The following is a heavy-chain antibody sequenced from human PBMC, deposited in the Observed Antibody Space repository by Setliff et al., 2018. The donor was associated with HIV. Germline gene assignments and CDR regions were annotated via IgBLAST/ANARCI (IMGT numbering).Heavy chain of an antibody. CDR1: GFTLSSYS. CDR3: VKDEEYIGVVSATMNMPGYYHYYYMDV. Sequence: PGGSLRLSCAASGFTLSSYSMNWVRQAPGKGLEWVPYISSSSSTIYYADSVKGRFPISRDNAKNSLYLQMNSLRAEDTAVYYCVKDEEYIGVVSATMNMPGYYHYYYMDVWGKGSTVTVSS. CDR2: ISSSSSTI. D-gene: IGHD2-2*01. V-gene: IGHV3-48*01. J-gene: IGHJ6*03.